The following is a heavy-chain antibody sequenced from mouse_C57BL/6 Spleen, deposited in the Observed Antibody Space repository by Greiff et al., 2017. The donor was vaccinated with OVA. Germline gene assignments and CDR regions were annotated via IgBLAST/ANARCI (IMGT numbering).Heavy chain of an antibody. V-gene: IGHV5-17*01. D-gene: IGHD2-1*01. CDR3: ARERYGNYEDYAMDY. Sequence: EVQLVESGGGLVKPGGSLKLSCAASGFTFSDYGMHWVRQAPEKGLEWVAYISSGSSTIYYADTVKGRFTISRDNAKNTLFLQMTSLRSEDTAMYYCARERYGNYEDYAMDYWGQGTSVTVSS. CDR1: GFTFSDYG. CDR2: ISSGSSTI. J-gene: IGHJ4*01.